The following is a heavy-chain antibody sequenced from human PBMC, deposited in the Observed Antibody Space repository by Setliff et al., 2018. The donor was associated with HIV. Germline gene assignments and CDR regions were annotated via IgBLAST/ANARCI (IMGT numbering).Heavy chain of an antibody. V-gene: IGHV1-24*01. CDR3: ANYYYYYLDV. CDR2: FDLVDGET. Sequence: ASVKVSCKVSGYSLSELSIHWVRQAPGGGLEWIGGFDLVDGETVYAQKFQGRVTVTEDTSTNTAYMELSSLRSEDTAVYYCANYYYYYLDVWGKGTTVTFSS. CDR1: GYSLSELS. J-gene: IGHJ6*03.